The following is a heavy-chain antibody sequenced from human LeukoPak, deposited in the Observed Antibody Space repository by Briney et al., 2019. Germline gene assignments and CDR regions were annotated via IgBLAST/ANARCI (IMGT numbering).Heavy chain of an antibody. Sequence: GGSLRLSCAASGLTFSNYAMNWVRQTPGKGLEWVSGISASSGSIYYADAVKGRFTISRDNSMNTVYLQTNSLRAEDTAVYYCAKDLWGYFDYWGQGTLVTVSS. CDR1: GLTFSNYA. V-gene: IGHV3-23*01. CDR2: ISASSGSI. J-gene: IGHJ4*02. D-gene: IGHD3-16*01. CDR3: AKDLWGYFDY.